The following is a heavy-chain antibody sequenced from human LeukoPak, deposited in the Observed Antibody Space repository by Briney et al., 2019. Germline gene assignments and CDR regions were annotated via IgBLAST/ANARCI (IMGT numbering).Heavy chain of an antibody. CDR2: IYHSGST. V-gene: IGHV4-38-2*02. Sequence: SETLSLTCTVSGYSISSGYYWGWIRQPPGKGLEWIGSIYHSGSTYYNPSLKSRVTISVDTSKNQFSLKLSSVTAADTAVYYCARMGTERYNRFDPWGQGTLVTVSS. D-gene: IGHD5-24*01. CDR3: ARMGTERYNRFDP. CDR1: GYSISSGYY. J-gene: IGHJ5*02.